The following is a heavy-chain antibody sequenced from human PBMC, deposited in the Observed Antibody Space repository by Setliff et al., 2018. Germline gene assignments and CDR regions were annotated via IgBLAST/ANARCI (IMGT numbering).Heavy chain of an antibody. CDR1: GGSISSYY. CDR2: VYYTGDT. J-gene: IGHJ4*02. Sequence: SETLSLTCTVSGGSISSYYWSWIRQPPGKEPEWMAYVYYTGDTYYNPSLKSRISISIDTSKNQFSPSLISVTAADTAVYYCAGSQGSGGYYSNSPYYFHYWGQGTLVTVS. D-gene: IGHD3-10*01. CDR3: AGSQGSGGYYSNSPYYFHY. V-gene: IGHV4-59*03.